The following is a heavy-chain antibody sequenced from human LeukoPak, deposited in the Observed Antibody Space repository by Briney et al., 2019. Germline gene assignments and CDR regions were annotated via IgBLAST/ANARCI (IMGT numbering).Heavy chain of an antibody. CDR3: DRPWLVVRLEPDY. J-gene: IGHJ4*02. V-gene: IGHV3-30*04. D-gene: IGHD6-19*01. CDR2: ISYDGSNR. CDR1: GGTFSSYA. Sequence: PGESLRLSCAASGGTFSSYAMHWVRQAPGKGLELVAVISYDGSNRYYADSVKGRFTISRDNSKNTLYLQMNSLTAAQTAVYYRDRPWLVVRLEPDYWGQGSLVTASS.